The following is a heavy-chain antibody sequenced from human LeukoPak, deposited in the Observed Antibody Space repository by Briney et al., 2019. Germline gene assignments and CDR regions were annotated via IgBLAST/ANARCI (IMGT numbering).Heavy chain of an antibody. V-gene: IGHV3-7*01. CDR3: ARDGTAAGLYFDL. Sequence: GGSLRLSCAVSGFTFSSYWMNWVRQAPGKGLEWVASIKQDGGEKSYVDSVKGRVTISRDNAKNSLYLQMSSLRAEDTAVYYCARDGTAAGLYFDLWGQGTLVTVSS. J-gene: IGHJ4*01. CDR1: GFTFSSYW. CDR2: IKQDGGEK. D-gene: IGHD6-13*01.